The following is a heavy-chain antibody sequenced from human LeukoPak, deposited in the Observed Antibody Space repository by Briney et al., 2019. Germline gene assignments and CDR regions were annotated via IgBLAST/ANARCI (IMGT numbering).Heavy chain of an antibody. V-gene: IGHV3-9*01. CDR2: ISWNSGSI. D-gene: IGHD3-16*02. J-gene: IGHJ4*02. CDR3: AREPSWGSYRGVLDY. CDR1: GFTFDDYA. Sequence: GGSLRLSCAASGFTFDDYAMHWVRQAPGKGLEWVSGISWNSGSIGYADSVKGRFTISRDNAKNSLYLQMNSLRAEDTAVYYCAREPSWGSYRGVLDYWGQGTLVTVSS.